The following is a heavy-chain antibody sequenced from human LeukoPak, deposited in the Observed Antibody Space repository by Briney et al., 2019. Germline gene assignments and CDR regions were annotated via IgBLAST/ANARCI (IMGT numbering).Heavy chain of an antibody. CDR3: AAEVPPYYYDSSGYVY. CDR1: GFTFSSYA. V-gene: IGHV3-23*01. CDR2: ISGSGGST. Sequence: GGSLRLSCAASGFTFSSYAMSWVRQAPGKGLEWVSAISGSGGSTYYADSVKGRFTISRDNSKNTLYLQMNSLRAEDTAVYYCAAEVPPYYYDSSGYVYWGQGTLVSVSS. J-gene: IGHJ4*02. D-gene: IGHD3-22*01.